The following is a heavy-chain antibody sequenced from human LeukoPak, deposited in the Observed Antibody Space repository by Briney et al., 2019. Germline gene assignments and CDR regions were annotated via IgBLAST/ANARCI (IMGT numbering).Heavy chain of an antibody. Sequence: SETLSLTCTVFGGSISSYSWGWIRQPPGKGLEWVGYISYSGSTTYNPSLKSRVTMSVDTSKNQLSKNQFSLKLSSVTATDTAVYYCASGFVVVPAAPPDYWGQGTLVTVSS. D-gene: IGHD2-2*01. CDR2: ISYSGST. CDR3: ASGFVVVPAAPPDY. V-gene: IGHV4-59*01. J-gene: IGHJ4*02. CDR1: GGSISSYS.